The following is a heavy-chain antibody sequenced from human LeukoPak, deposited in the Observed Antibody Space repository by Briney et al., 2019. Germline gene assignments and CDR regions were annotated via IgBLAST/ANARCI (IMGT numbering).Heavy chain of an antibody. J-gene: IGHJ6*02. Sequence: PGGSLRLSCAASGFTFSTYDMNWVRQAPGKGLEWVSYISSSGRTISYADSVKGRFTISRDNAKNSLYLQMNSLRAEDTAVYYCARLRYYAMDVWGQGTTVTASS. CDR1: GFTFSTYD. CDR3: ARLRYYAMDV. V-gene: IGHV3-48*01. CDR2: ISSSGRTI.